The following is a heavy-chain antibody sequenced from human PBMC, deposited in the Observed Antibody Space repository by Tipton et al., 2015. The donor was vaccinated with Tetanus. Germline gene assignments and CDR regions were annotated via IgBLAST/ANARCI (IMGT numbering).Heavy chain of an antibody. CDR2: IYYSGST. J-gene: IGHJ5*02. V-gene: IGHV4-39*01. CDR1: GGSISSSSYY. D-gene: IGHD2-15*01. CDR3: ARQVVVVVAATYGWFGP. Sequence: LRLSCTVSGGSISSSSYYWGWIRQPPGKGLEWIGTIYYSGSTYYNPSLKSRVTISVDTSKNQFSLKLSSVTAADTAVYYCARQVVVVVAATYGWFGPWGQGTLVTVSS.